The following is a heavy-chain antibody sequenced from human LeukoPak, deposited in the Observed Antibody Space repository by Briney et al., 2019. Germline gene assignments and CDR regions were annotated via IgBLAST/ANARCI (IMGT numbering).Heavy chain of an antibody. CDR3: ANQAYSQFDY. D-gene: IGHD4-11*01. Sequence: GGSLRLSCVASGFAFSSYWMSWVRQAPGKGLELVANISPDGSAEDYVDSVRGRFSISRDNAKRSLYLQMNSLSPEDTAVYYCANQAYSQFDYWGQGTLVSVSS. CDR1: GFAFSSYW. J-gene: IGHJ4*02. V-gene: IGHV3-7*01. CDR2: ISPDGSAE.